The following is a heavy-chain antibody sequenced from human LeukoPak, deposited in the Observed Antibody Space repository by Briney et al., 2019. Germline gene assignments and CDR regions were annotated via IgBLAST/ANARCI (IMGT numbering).Heavy chain of an antibody. CDR3: ARDRVVVAAQGLDY. J-gene: IGHJ4*02. D-gene: IGHD2-15*01. CDR2: ISYDGSNK. V-gene: IGHV3-30*04. Sequence: GGSLRLSCAASGFTFSSCAMHWVRQAPGKGLEWVAVISYDGSNKYYADSVKGRFTISRDNSKNTLYLQMNSLRAEDTAVYYCARDRVVVAAQGLDYWGQGTLVTVSS. CDR1: GFTFSSCA.